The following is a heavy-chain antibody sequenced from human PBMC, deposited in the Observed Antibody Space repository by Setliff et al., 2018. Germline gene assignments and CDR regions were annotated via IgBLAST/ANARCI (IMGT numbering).Heavy chain of an antibody. J-gene: IGHJ4*02. D-gene: IGHD1-1*01. CDR2: VYHSGTA. V-gene: IGHV4-59*01. CDR3: AKGGTYRYFDF. CDR1: GGPFSGAS. Sequence: SETLSLTCTVSGGPFSGASIWSWIRQPPGKGLEFIGYVYHSGTAKYDPSLESRAIMSVDASKNEISLKLKSVTAADTAVYYCAKGGTYRYFDFWGPGALVAVSS.